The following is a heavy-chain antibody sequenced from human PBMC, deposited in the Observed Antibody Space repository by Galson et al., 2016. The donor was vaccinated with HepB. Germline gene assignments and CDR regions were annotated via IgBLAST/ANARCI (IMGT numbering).Heavy chain of an antibody. D-gene: IGHD3-22*01. V-gene: IGHV2-70*01. Sequence: ALVKPTQTLTLTCTFSGFSLNTSRMCVSWIRQPPGKALEWLALIAWDDDKYYRTSLKTRLTISKDTSKNQVVLTMTNMDPADTPTYYCARGTFYYDSSGYYPYWYFDLWGRGTLVTVSS. CDR2: IAWDDDK. CDR1: GFSLNTSRMC. CDR3: ARGTFYYDSSGYYPYWYFDL. J-gene: IGHJ2*01.